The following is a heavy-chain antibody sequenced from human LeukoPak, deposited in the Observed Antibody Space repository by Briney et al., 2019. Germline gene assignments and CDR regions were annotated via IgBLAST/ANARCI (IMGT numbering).Heavy chain of an antibody. Sequence: SETLSLTCTVSGGPISSSYWSWIRQPPGKGLEWIGFIYYSGNTNYNPSLKSRVIISVDTSKNQFSLKLSSVTAADTAVYYCARSNWNYVNYWGQGTLVTVSS. J-gene: IGHJ4*02. CDR3: ARSNWNYVNY. V-gene: IGHV4-59*01. CDR2: IYYSGNT. CDR1: GGPISSSY. D-gene: IGHD1-20*01.